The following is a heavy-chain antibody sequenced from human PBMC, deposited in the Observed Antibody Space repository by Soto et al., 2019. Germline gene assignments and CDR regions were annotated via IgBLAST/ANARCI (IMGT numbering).Heavy chain of an antibody. V-gene: IGHV1-69*01. CDR2: IIPIFGTA. D-gene: IGHD3-10*01. CDR1: GGTFSSYA. CDR3: ARDPRWFGDPSNWWSDP. J-gene: IGHJ5*02. Sequence: QVQLVQSGAEVKKPGSSVKVSCKASGGTFSSYAISWVRQAPGQGLEWMGGIIPIFGTANYAQKFQGRVTITANESPSTAYMELSNLRSEDTAVYYWARDPRWFGDPSNWWSDPWGQGTLVTVSS.